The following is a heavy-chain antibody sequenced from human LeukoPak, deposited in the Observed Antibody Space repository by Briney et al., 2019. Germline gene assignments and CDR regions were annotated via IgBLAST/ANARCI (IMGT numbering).Heavy chain of an antibody. D-gene: IGHD1-1*01. V-gene: IGHV3-15*07. Sequence: AGGSLRLSCAASGFTFSNAWMNWVRQAPGKGLEWVGRIKSKTVGETTDYAAPVKGRFTISRDDSRNTLYLQMNSLKTEDTAVYHCTRDRGAYNLYDYWGQGTLVTVSS. CDR1: GFTFSNAW. CDR3: TRDRGAYNLYDY. J-gene: IGHJ4*02. CDR2: IKSKTVGETT.